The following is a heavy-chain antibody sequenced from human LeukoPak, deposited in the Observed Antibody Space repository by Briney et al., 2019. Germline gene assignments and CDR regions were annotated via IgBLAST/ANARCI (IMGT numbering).Heavy chain of an antibody. CDR2: INRDGSQK. D-gene: IGHD2-15*01. Sequence: GGSLRLSCAASGFSLSGYWMTWVRQAPGKGLEWVANINRDGSQKNHVDSVQGRFTISRDNAKNSLYLQMNSLRAEDTAVYYCASPTHQWRFDPWGQGTLVTVSS. V-gene: IGHV3-7*03. J-gene: IGHJ5*02. CDR3: ASPTHQWRFDP. CDR1: GFSLSGYW.